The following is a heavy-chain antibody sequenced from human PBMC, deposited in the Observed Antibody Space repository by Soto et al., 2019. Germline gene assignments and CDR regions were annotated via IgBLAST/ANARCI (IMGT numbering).Heavy chain of an antibody. V-gene: IGHV4-61*01. CDR1: GGSISSGNYY. D-gene: IGHD2-2*01. J-gene: IGHJ6*02. CDR3: ARHVPYCSDTSHCAYGMDV. Sequence: SSETLSLTCTVSGGSISSGNYYWSWIRQPPGKGLEWIGFIYYSGSTNYNPSLKSRVTISVDTSKNQFSLKLSSVTAADTAVYYCARHVPYCSDTSHCAYGMDVWGQGTTVTVSS. CDR2: IYYSGST.